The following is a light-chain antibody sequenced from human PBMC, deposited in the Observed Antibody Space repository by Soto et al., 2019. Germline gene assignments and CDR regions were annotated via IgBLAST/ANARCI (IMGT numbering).Light chain of an antibody. CDR1: QSVSSY. V-gene: IGKV3-11*01. CDR3: QQRSKWPSIT. CDR2: DAS. Sequence: EIVLTQSPATLYLSPGERATLSCRASQSVSSYLAWYQQKPGQAPRLLIYDASNRATGIPARFSGSGSGTDFTLTISSLEPEDFAVYYCQQRSKWPSITFGGGTKVEIK. J-gene: IGKJ4*01.